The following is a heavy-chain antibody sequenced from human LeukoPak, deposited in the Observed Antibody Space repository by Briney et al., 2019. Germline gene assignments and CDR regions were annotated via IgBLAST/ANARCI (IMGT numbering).Heavy chain of an antibody. CDR2: IYSGGST. D-gene: IGHD2-21*02. CDR3: AGGGAYCGGDCYPGYFQH. V-gene: IGHV3-NL1*01. CDR1: GFTFSSYG. J-gene: IGHJ1*01. Sequence: PGGSLRLSCAASGFTFSSYGMHWVRQAPGKGLEWVSVIYSGGSTYYADSVKGRFTISRHNSKNTLYLQMNSLRAEDTAVYYCAGGGAYCGGDCYPGYFQHWGQGTLVTVSS.